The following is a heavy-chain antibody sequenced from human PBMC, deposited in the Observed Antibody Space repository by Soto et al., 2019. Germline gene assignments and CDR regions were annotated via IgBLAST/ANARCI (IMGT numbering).Heavy chain of an antibody. J-gene: IGHJ4*02. V-gene: IGHV1-2*02. CDR3: ARDIGYRSSAVDY. Sequence: ASVKLSFKASVCTFTGDYMHWVRHAPGQGLEWMGSINPNSGGTNYAQKFQGRVTMTRDTSISTVYMELSRLRSDDTAVYYCARDIGYRSSAVDYWGQGTLVTVS. D-gene: IGHD6-6*01. CDR2: INPNSGGT. CDR1: VCTFTGDY.